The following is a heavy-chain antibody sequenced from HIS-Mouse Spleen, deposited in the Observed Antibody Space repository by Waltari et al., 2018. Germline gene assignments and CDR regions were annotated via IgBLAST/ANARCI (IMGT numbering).Heavy chain of an antibody. J-gene: IGHJ4*02. CDR1: GYTFTGYY. CDR2: IHPNSGGT. D-gene: IGHD7-27*01. CDR3: ARDGPHWGSLRYYFDY. V-gene: IGHV1-2*02. Sequence: QVQLVQSGAEVKKPGASVKVSCKASGYTFTGYYMHWVRQAPGQGLEWMGWIHPNSGGTNYAQKFQGRGTMTRDTSISTAYMELSRLRSDDTAVYYCARDGPHWGSLRYYFDYWGQGTLVTVSS.